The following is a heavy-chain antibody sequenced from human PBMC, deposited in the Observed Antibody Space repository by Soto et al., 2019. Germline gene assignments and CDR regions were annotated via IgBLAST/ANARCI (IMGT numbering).Heavy chain of an antibody. J-gene: IGHJ3*01. V-gene: IGHV1-3*01. CDR2: INPANGNT. CDR3: APDIVSVGPRANDAFDV. D-gene: IGHD1-26*01. CDR1: GFTFSDTL. Sequence: QVQLVQSGAELKKPGASVNISCQASGFTFSDTLINWVRQGPGQRLEWMGWINPANGNTRYSEPFQGRVTISSRSAASTAYVALSDLTSEDTAVYYCAPDIVSVGPRANDAFDVWGQGTMITVSS.